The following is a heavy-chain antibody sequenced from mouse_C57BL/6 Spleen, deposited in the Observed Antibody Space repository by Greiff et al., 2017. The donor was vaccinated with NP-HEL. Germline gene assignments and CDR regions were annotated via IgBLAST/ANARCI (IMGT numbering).Heavy chain of an antibody. Sequence: EVKLMESGGGLVQPGGSLKLSCAASGIDFSRYWMSWVRRAPGKGLEWIGEINPDSSTINYAPSLKDKFIISRDNAKNTLYLQMSKVRSEDTALYYCARVLLRYYAMDYWGQGTSVTVSS. J-gene: IGHJ4*01. D-gene: IGHD1-1*01. V-gene: IGHV4-1*01. CDR3: ARVLLRYYAMDY. CDR1: GIDFSRYW. CDR2: INPDSSTI.